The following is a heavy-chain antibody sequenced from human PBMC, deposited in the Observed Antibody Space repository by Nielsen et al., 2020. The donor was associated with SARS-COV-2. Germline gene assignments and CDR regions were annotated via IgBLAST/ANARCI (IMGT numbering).Heavy chain of an antibody. Sequence: SETLSLTCTVSGASLSSGSYYWTWIRQPAGKGLEWIGRVFATGSTSYNPSLRSRVTILVDTSKNHFSLKLTSVTAADTAVYYCARDRWQQLVPTYWGQGTLVTVSS. CDR1: GASLSSGSYY. D-gene: IGHD6-13*01. CDR3: ARDRWQQLVPTY. V-gene: IGHV4-61*10. CDR2: VFATGST. J-gene: IGHJ4*02.